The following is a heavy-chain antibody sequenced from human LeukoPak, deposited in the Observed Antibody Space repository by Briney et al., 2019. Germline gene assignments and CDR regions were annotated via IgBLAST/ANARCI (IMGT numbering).Heavy chain of an antibody. J-gene: IGHJ4*02. CDR3: ARGQSDCSGGSCSYYFDY. CDR1: GGSISSSSYY. CDR2: IYYSGST. V-gene: IGHV4-39*01. Sequence: KPSETLSLTCTVSGGSISSSSYYWGWIRQPPGKGLEWIGSIYYSGSTYYNPSLKSRVTISVDTSKNQFSLKLSSVTAADTAVYYCARGQSDCSGGSCSYYFDYWGQGTLVTVSS. D-gene: IGHD2-15*01.